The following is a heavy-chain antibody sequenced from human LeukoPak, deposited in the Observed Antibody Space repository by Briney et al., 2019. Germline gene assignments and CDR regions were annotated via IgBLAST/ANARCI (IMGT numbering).Heavy chain of an antibody. CDR2: ISSSSTTI. CDR1: GFTFSSYS. V-gene: IGHV3-48*01. J-gene: IGHJ4*02. Sequence: GGSLRLSCAASGFTFSSYSMNWVRRAPGEGLEWVSYISSSSTTIYYADSVKGRFTISRDNAKNSLYLQMNSLRAEDTAVYYCARDYSYAEYWGQGTLVTVSS. CDR3: ARDYSYAEY. D-gene: IGHD5-18*01.